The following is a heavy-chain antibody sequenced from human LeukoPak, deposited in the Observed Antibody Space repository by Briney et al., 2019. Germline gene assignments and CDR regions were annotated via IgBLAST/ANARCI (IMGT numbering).Heavy chain of an antibody. V-gene: IGHV4-59*01. CDR1: GGSISSYY. J-gene: IGHJ6*03. Sequence: SETLSLTCTVSGGSISSYYWSWIRQPPGKGLEWIGYIYYSGSTNYNPSLKSRVTISVDTSKNQFSLKLSSVTAADTAVYYCARGNCSSTSCYPRPYYYYYMDVWGKGTTVTVSS. CDR2: IYYSGST. D-gene: IGHD2-2*01. CDR3: ARGNCSSTSCYPRPYYYYYMDV.